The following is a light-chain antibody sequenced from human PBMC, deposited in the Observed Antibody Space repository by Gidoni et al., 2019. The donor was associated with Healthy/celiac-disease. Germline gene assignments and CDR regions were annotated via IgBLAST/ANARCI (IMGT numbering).Light chain of an antibody. CDR1: PDISND. CDR2: DAA. V-gene: IGKV1-33*01. Sequence: DIQMTQSPSSLSASVGERVTITCQASPDISNDLNWYQKTPGKAPKLLSYDAANLETGVPSRFSGSGSGTDFTFTISSLQPEDSATYDCQQYDNLPLTFGGGTKVEIK. CDR3: QQYDNLPLT. J-gene: IGKJ4*01.